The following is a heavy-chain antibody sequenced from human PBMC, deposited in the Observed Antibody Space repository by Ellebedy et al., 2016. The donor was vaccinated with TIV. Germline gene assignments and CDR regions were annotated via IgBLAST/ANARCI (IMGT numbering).Heavy chain of an antibody. V-gene: IGHV2-70*04. CDR2: IDCDDDT. CDR1: GLSVSSNKMR. J-gene: IGHJ3*02. CDR3: ALTSRDAFDI. Sequence: SGPTLVKPTQTLTLTCTLSGLSVSSNKMRVSWFRQPPGKGLEWLARIDCDDDTFYNTSLRSWLTISKETSNNEFVLTMTVMEPVDTAMFFCALTSRDAFDIWGQGTMVIVSS.